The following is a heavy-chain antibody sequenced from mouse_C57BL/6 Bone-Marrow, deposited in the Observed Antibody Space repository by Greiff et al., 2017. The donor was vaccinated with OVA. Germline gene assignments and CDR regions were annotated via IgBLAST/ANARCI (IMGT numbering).Heavy chain of an antibody. V-gene: IGHV1-19*01. CDR1: GYTFTDYY. CDR3: ARRDYDGYFYAMDY. D-gene: IGHD2-3*01. Sequence: EVQLQQSGPVLVKPGASVKMSCKASGYTFTDYYMNWVKQSHGKSLEWIGVINPYNGGTSYNQKFKGKATLTVDKSSSTAYMELRSLTSEDSAVYYCARRDYDGYFYAMDYWGQGTSVTVSS. CDR2: INPYNGGT. J-gene: IGHJ4*01.